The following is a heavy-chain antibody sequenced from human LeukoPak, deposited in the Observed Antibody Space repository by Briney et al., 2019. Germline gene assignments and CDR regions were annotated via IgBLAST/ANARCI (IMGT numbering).Heavy chain of an antibody. CDR1: GFTFSSYG. Sequence: GGSLRLSCAASGFTFSSYGMHWVRQAPGKGLEWVAFIRYDGSNKYYADSVKGRFTISRDNAKNSLYLQMNSLRTEDTAVYYCAKEGAAPFDIWGQGTMVTVSS. CDR2: IRYDGSNK. D-gene: IGHD1-26*01. CDR3: AKEGAAPFDI. V-gene: IGHV3-30*02. J-gene: IGHJ3*02.